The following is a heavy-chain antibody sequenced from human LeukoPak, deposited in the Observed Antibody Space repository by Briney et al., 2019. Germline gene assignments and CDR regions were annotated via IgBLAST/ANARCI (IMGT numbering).Heavy chain of an antibody. Sequence: GGSLRLSCAASRFIFSGHWMSWVRQAPGKGLEWLAIIKYDGSEIYYLDSVKGRFTISRDNAKNSLSLQMNSLRVEDTAVYYCAKIDGGKGGVFDYWGQGTLVTVSS. V-gene: IGHV3-7*01. D-gene: IGHD3-16*01. J-gene: IGHJ4*02. CDR2: IKYDGSEI. CDR3: AKIDGGKGGVFDY. CDR1: RFIFSGHW.